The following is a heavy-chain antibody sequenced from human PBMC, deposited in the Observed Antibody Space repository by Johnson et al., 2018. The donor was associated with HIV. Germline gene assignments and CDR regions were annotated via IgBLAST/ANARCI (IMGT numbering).Heavy chain of an antibody. CDR2: ISWNSGSI. CDR3: AKVHSSSSLNGAFDI. D-gene: IGHD6-6*01. V-gene: IGHV3-9*01. CDR1: GFTFDDYA. Sequence: LESGGGLVQPGRSLRLSCAASGFTFDDYAMHWVRQAPGKGLEWVSGISWNSGSIGYADSVKGRFTISRDNAKNSLYLKMNSLRAEDTALYYCAKVHSSSSLNGAFDIWGQGTMVTVSS. J-gene: IGHJ3*02.